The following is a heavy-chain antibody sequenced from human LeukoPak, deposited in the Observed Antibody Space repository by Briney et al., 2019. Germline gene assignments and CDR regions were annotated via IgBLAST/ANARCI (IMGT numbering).Heavy chain of an antibody. CDR2: IYYSGST. CDR3: ARAAGDIVVVPAVKFDY. V-gene: IGHV4-31*03. Sequence: SQTLSLTCTVSGGPISSGGYYWSWIRQHPGKGLEWIGYIYYSGSTYYNPSLKSRVTISVDTSKNQFSLKLSSVTAADTAVYYCARAAGDIVVVPAVKFDYWGQGTLVTASS. J-gene: IGHJ4*02. D-gene: IGHD2-2*01. CDR1: GGPISSGGYY.